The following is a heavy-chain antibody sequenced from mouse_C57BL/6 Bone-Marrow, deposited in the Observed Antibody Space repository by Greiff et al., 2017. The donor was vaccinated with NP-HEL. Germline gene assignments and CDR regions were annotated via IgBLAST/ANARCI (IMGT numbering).Heavy chain of an antibody. CDR1: GFTFSSYA. V-gene: IGHV5-9-1*02. Sequence: EVMLVESGEGLVKPGGSLKLSCAASGFTFSSYAMSWVRQTPEKRLEWVAYISSGGDYIYYAETVKGRFTISRDNARNTLYLQMSSLKSEDTAMYYCTRVFNWDGGFNWYFDVWGTGTTVTVSS. J-gene: IGHJ1*03. D-gene: IGHD4-1*02. CDR2: ISSGGDYI. CDR3: TRVFNWDGGFNWYFDV.